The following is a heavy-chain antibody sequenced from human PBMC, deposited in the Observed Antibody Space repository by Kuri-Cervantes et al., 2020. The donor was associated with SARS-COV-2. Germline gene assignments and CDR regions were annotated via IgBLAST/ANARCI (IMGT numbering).Heavy chain of an antibody. CDR1: GYTFTYRY. CDR3: ARDHVDTAMVFDY. D-gene: IGHD5-18*01. J-gene: IGHJ4*02. CDR2: IIPILGIA. V-gene: IGHV1-69*04. Sequence: SVKVSCKASGYTFTYRYLHWVRQAPGQGLEWMGRIIPILGIANYAQKFQGRVTITADKSTSTAYMELSSLRSEDTAVYYCARDHVDTAMVFDYWGQGTLVTVSS.